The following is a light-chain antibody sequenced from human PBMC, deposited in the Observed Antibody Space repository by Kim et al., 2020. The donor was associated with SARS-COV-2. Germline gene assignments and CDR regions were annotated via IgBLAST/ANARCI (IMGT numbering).Light chain of an antibody. V-gene: IGKV3-20*01. CDR2: GAS. J-gene: IGKJ1*01. CDR1: QSVSSSY. CDR3: QQYGSSLTWT. Sequence: PGESAPLSGRASQSVSSSYLAWYQQKPGQAPRLLIYGASSRATGIPDRFSGSGSGTDFTLTISRLEPEDFAVYYCQQYGSSLTWTFGQGTKVDIK.